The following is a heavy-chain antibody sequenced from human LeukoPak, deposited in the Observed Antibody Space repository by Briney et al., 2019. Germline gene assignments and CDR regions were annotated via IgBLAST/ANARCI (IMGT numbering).Heavy chain of an antibody. Sequence: GGSLRLSCAASGFTFSSYTMSWVRQAPGKGLEWVAVISYDGRNIHYPDSVKGRFTISRDISTDTLWLQMDSLRTEDTAVYYCAKGPLRGTAAAIDYWGQGTLVTVSS. V-gene: IGHV3-30*18. CDR1: GFTFSSYT. CDR2: ISYDGRNI. CDR3: AKGPLRGTAAAIDY. J-gene: IGHJ4*02. D-gene: IGHD2-2*01.